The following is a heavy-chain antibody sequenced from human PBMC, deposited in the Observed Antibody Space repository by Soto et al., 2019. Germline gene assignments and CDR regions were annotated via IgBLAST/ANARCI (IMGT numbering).Heavy chain of an antibody. CDR3: ARVVYYDNSAFGL. V-gene: IGHV3-21*01. D-gene: IGHD3-22*01. CDR1: EFSFSGYN. Sequence: LSLSCASSEFSFSGYNMNWVRQAPRKRLEWVSSMSGSSSYIYYADSVKGRYTIARDNAKNSLYLQMNSLRAEDTAVYYCARVVYYDNSAFGLWGQGTMVTVSS. J-gene: IGHJ3*01. CDR2: MSGSSSYI.